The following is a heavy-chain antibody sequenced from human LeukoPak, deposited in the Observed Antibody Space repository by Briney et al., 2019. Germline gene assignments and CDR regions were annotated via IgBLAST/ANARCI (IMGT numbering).Heavy chain of an antibody. D-gene: IGHD2-2*01. CDR2: IRYDGSNK. CDR1: GFTFSSYG. J-gene: IGHJ4*02. Sequence: GGSLRLSCAASGFTFSSYGMHWVRQAPGKGLEWVAFIRYDGSNKYYADSVKGRFTISRDNSKNTLYLQMNSLRAEDTAVCYCAKVRWEKSSTSFDYFDYWGQGTLVTVSS. CDR3: AKVRWEKSSTSFDYFDY. V-gene: IGHV3-30*02.